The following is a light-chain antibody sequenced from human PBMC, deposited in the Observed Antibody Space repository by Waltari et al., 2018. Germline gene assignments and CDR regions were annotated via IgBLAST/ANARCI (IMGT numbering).Light chain of an antibody. V-gene: IGLV3-25*03. Sequence: SYELTQSPSLSVSPGQTARITFSGDALPNQYAYWYQQKPGQAPVLVMYKDSERPSRIPERFSGSSSGTTVTLTITAVQAEDEADYYCHSADNSNSYQVFGGGTKLTVL. CDR2: KDS. J-gene: IGLJ2*01. CDR3: HSADNSNSYQV. CDR1: ALPNQY.